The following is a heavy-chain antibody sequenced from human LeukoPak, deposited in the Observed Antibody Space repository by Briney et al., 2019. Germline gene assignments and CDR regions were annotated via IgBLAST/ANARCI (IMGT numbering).Heavy chain of an antibody. CDR3: ATDTETDYGGNFDY. CDR1: GYTLTELS. D-gene: IGHD4-23*01. J-gene: IGHJ4*02. V-gene: IGHV1-24*01. CDR2: FDPEDGET. Sequence: ASVKVSCKVSGYTLTELSMHWVRQAPGKGLEWMGGFDPEDGETICAQKFQGRVTMTEDTSTDTAYMELSSLRSEDTAVYYCATDTETDYGGNFDYWGQGTLVTVSS.